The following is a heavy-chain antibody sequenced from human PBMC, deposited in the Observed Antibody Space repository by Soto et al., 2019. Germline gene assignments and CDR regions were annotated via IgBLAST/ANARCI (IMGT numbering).Heavy chain of an antibody. J-gene: IGHJ6*01. D-gene: IGHD6-19*01. CDR2: INPNSGGT. V-gene: IGHV1-2*02. Sequence: ASVKVSCKASGYTFTGYYMHWVRQTPGQGLEWMGWINPNSGGTNYAQKFQGRVTMTRDTSISTAYMELSRLRSDDTAVYYCAGEQWLVEEEYYYYGMEVWGQGTTVIVSS. CDR3: AGEQWLVEEEYYYYGMEV. CDR1: GYTFTGYY.